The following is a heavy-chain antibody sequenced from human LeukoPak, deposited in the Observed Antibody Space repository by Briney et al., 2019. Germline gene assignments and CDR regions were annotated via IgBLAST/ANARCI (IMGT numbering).Heavy chain of an antibody. Sequence: GGSLRLSCAASGFTFSSYWMSWIRQAPGKGLEWVANIKQDGSEKYYVDSVKGRFTISRDNAKNSLYLQMNSLRAEDTAVYYCARDISGYSYYFDYWGQGTLVTVSS. D-gene: IGHD3-22*01. J-gene: IGHJ4*02. CDR1: GFTFSSYW. V-gene: IGHV3-7*01. CDR2: IKQDGSEK. CDR3: ARDISGYSYYFDY.